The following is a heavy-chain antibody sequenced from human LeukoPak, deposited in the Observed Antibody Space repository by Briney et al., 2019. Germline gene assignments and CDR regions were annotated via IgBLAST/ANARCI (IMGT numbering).Heavy chain of an antibody. D-gene: IGHD3-9*01. J-gene: IGHJ6*03. V-gene: IGHV3-23*01. CDR2: ISGSGGST. Sequence: HSGGSLRLSCAASGFTFSSYGMSWVRQAPGKGLEWVSAISGSGGSTYYADSVKGRFTISRDNSKNTLYLQMNSLRVGDTAVYFCARYSEVYYYVDVWGTGTTVTVSS. CDR1: GFTFSSYG. CDR3: ARYSEVYYYVDV.